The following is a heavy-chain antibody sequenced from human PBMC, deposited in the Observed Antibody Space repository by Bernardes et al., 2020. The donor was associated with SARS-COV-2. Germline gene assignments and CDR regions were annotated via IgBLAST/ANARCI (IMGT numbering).Heavy chain of an antibody. CDR2: IYTSGST. CDR3: ARSPSVDTAMVSYYYGMDV. J-gene: IGHJ6*02. CDR1: GGSISSGSYY. Sequence: SETLCLTCTVSGGSISSGSYYWSWIRQPAGKGLEWIGRIYTSGSTNYNPSLKSRVTISVDTSKNQFSLKLSPVTAADTAVYYWARSPSVDTAMVSYYYGMDVWGQGTTVTVSS. V-gene: IGHV4-61*02. D-gene: IGHD5-18*01.